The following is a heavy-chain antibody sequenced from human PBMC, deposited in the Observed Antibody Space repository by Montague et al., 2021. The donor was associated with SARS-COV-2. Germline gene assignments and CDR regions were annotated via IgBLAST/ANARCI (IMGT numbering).Heavy chain of an antibody. CDR1: GFTFSNYN. CDR3: ARDMEQWLAAEWFFGMDV. V-gene: IGHV3-21*01. Sequence: SLRLSCAASGFTFSNYNMNWVRQAPGKGLEWVSSISSDSRNRYDADSVKGRFTISRDNTKKSLYLQMSSLRVEDTAVYYCARDMEQWLAAEWFFGMDVWGQGTTVTVSS. J-gene: IGHJ6*02. CDR2: ISSDSRNR. D-gene: IGHD6-19*01.